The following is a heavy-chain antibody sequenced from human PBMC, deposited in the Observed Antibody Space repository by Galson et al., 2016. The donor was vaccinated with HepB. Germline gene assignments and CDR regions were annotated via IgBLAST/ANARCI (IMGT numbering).Heavy chain of an antibody. J-gene: IGHJ4*02. CDR2: IKQDGSEK. Sequence: SLRLSCAASGFTFSRSRMSWVRQAPGKGLEWVANIKQDGSEKYYVDSVKGRFTISRDNAKNSLYLQMNSLRAEDTAVYYCTRDYYGSLDHWGQGTLVTVSS. D-gene: IGHD3-10*01. V-gene: IGHV3-7*01. CDR1: GFTFSRSR. CDR3: TRDYYGSLDH.